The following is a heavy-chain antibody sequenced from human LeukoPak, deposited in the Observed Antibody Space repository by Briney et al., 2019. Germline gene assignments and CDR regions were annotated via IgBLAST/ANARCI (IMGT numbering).Heavy chain of an antibody. CDR1: GGSISSGDYY. D-gene: IGHD3-22*01. V-gene: IGHV4-30-4*08. Sequence: SQTLSLTCTVSGGSISSGDYYWSWIRQPPGKGLEWIGYIYYSGSAYYNPSLKSRVTISVDTSKNRFSLKLSSVTAADTAVYYCAREGEYYYDSSGQDYWGQGTLVTVSS. J-gene: IGHJ4*02. CDR3: AREGEYYYDSSGQDY. CDR2: IYYSGSA.